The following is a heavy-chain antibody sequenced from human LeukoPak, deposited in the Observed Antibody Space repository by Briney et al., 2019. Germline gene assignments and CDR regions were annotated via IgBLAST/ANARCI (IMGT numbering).Heavy chain of an antibody. V-gene: IGHV1-69*13. J-gene: IGHJ4*02. Sequence: ASVKVSCKASGGTFSNYAISWVRQAPGQGLECMGGIIPIFDTANYAQKFQGRVTITADESTSTAYMELSSLRSEDTAVYYCARSLRDGVVRGFITPLYYFDYWGQGTRVTVSS. CDR3: ARSLRDGVVRGFITPLYYFDY. D-gene: IGHD3-10*01. CDR1: GGTFSNYA. CDR2: IIPIFDTA.